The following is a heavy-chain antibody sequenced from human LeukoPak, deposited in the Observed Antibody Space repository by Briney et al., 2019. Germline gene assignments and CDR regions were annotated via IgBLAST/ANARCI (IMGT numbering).Heavy chain of an antibody. CDR1: GFTFTDYY. D-gene: IGHD5-24*01. CDR2: ISSGSDDI. CDR3: ATVSVATIFGDFVEDY. V-gene: IGHV3-11*06. Sequence: PGESLRLSCAASGFTFTDYYMSWIRQAPGKGLQWLSYISSGSDDIEYADSVKGRFTISRDNAKNSLYLQMNSLRDEDTAVYYCATVSVATIFGDFVEDYWGQGTLVTVSS. J-gene: IGHJ4*02.